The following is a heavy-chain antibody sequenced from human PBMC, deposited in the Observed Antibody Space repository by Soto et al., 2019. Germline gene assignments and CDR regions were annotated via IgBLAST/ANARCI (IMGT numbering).Heavy chain of an antibody. V-gene: IGHV3-11*01. J-gene: IGHJ6*03. Sequence: QVQLVESGGGLVKPGGSLRLSCAASGFTFSDYYMSWIRQAPGKGLEWVSYISSSGSTIYYADSVKGRFTISRDNAKNSLYLQMNSLRAEDTAVYYGARDLPNRNPKSKLDGIKGSTSFGVVIDYYMDVWGKGTTVTVSS. CDR1: GFTFSDYY. CDR2: ISSSGSTI. CDR3: ARDLPNRNPKSKLDGIKGSTSFGVVIDYYMDV. D-gene: IGHD3-3*01.